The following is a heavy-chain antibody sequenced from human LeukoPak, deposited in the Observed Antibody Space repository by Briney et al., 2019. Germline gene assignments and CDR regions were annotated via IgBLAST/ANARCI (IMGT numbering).Heavy chain of an antibody. V-gene: IGHV1-2*02. CDR3: ARTPPYYDSSGYDMHDAFDI. CDR2: INPNSGGT. Sequence: ASVKVSCKASGYTFTGYYMHWVRQAPGQGLEWMGWINPNSGGTNYAQKFQGRVTMTRDTSISTAYMELSRLGSDDSAVYYCARTPPYYDSSGYDMHDAFDIWGQGTMVTVSS. D-gene: IGHD3-22*01. J-gene: IGHJ3*02. CDR1: GYTFTGYY.